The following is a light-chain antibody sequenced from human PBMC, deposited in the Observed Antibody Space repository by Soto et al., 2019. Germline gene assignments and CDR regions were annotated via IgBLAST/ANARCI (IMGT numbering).Light chain of an antibody. Sequence: AIRMTQSPSSLSASTGDRVTITCRASQGISSYLAWYQQKPGKAPKLLIYAASTLQRGVPSRFSGSGSGTDVTLTVSCLQSEDFATYDCQQYYSYRHTFXQGTKVDIK. CDR1: QGISSY. CDR2: AAS. J-gene: IGKJ1*01. CDR3: QQYYSYRHT. V-gene: IGKV1-8*01.